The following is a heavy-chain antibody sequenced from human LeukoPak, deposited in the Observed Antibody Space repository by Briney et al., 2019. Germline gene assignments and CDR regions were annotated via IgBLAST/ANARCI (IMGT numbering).Heavy chain of an antibody. Sequence: ASVTVSCKASGYTFTGYYMHWVRQAPGQGLEWMGWINPNSGGTNYAQKFQGRVTMTRDTSISTAYMELSRLRSDDTAAYYYASSIVGAPSWWYWGQGTLVTVSS. CDR1: GYTFTGYY. J-gene: IGHJ4*02. V-gene: IGHV1-2*02. D-gene: IGHD1-26*01. CDR2: INPNSGGT. CDR3: ASSIVGAPSWWY.